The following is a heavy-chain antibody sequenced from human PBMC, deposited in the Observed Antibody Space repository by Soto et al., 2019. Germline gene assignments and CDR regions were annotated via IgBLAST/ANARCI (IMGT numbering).Heavy chain of an antibody. CDR2: VDWNIGSV. D-gene: IGHD1-26*01. CDR3: VKGRGSFLVHFGLDV. Sequence: EVQLVESGGGFVQPGRSLRLSCIASGFTFDDYAMHWVRQAPGKGLEWVSSVDWNIGSVAYADSVKGRFTGSRDNARNSLFLQMKLLRGEDTALYYCVKGRGSFLVHFGLDVWGQGTTVTVSS. CDR1: GFTFDDYA. V-gene: IGHV3-9*01. J-gene: IGHJ6*02.